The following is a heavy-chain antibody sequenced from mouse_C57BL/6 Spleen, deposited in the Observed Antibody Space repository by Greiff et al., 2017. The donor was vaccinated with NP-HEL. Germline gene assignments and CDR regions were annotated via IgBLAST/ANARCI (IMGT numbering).Heavy chain of an antibody. CDR3: AVMYYGSTLYAMDY. Sequence: EVHLVESGGGLVKPGGSLKLSCAASGFTFSDYGMHWVRQAPEKGLEWVAYISSGSSTIYYADTVKGRFTISRDNAKNTLFLQMTSLRSEDTAMYYCAVMYYGSTLYAMDYWGQGTSVTVSS. D-gene: IGHD1-1*01. J-gene: IGHJ4*01. CDR1: GFTFSDYG. CDR2: ISSGSSTI. V-gene: IGHV5-17*01.